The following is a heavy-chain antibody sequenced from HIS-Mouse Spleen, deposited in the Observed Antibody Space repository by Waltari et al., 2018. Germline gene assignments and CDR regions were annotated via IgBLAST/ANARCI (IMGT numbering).Heavy chain of an antibody. J-gene: IGHJ6*02. D-gene: IGHD3-10*01. V-gene: IGHV1-18*01. CDR1: GYTFTSYG. CDR2: VSADNGNT. Sequence: QVQLVQSGAEVKKPGASVKVSCKASGYTFTSYGISWVRQAPGQGLEWMGWVSADNGNTNYAQKLQGRVTMNTDTSTSTAYMELRSLRSDDTAVYYCARCITMVRGVIVSYYYYGMDVWGQGTTVTVSS. CDR3: ARCITMVRGVIVSYYYYGMDV.